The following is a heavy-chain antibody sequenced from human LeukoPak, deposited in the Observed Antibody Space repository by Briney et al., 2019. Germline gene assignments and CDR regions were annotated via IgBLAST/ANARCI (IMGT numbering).Heavy chain of an antibody. CDR3: ARRSAMAATGNWFDP. Sequence: GSLRLSCAASGFTFSSYGMHWIRQPPGKGLEWIGTMHSSGSTDYCPSLKSRVTISIDASKNHFSLNLSSVTAADTAVYYCARRSAMAATGNWFDPWGQGTLVTVSS. CDR2: MHSSGST. CDR1: GFTFSSYG. V-gene: IGHV4-39*01. D-gene: IGHD6-19*01. J-gene: IGHJ5*02.